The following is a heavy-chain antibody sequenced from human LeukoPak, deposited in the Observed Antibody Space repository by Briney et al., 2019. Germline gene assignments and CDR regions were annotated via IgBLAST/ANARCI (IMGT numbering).Heavy chain of an antibody. J-gene: IGHJ4*02. Sequence: ASVKVSCKASGYTFTGYYLHWVRQAPGQGLEWMGWIHPNSGGTNYAQKFQGRVTMTRDTSISTAYLDLSRLRSDDTAVYYCARRGYSYGYGQRLYGIGYFDYWGQGTLVTVSS. CDR1: GYTFTGYY. CDR3: ARRGYSYGYGQRLYGIGYFDY. D-gene: IGHD5-18*01. CDR2: IHPNSGGT. V-gene: IGHV1-2*02.